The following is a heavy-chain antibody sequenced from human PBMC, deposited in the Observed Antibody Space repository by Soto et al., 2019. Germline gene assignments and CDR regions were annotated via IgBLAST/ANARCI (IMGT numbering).Heavy chain of an antibody. D-gene: IGHD6-19*01. Sequence: PSETLSLTCTVSGGSISSYYWSWIRQPAGKGLEWIGRIYTSGSINYNPSLKSRVTMSVDTSKNQFSLKLSSVTAADTAVYYCARERKYSSGSGPSRWFDPWGQGTLVTVS. V-gene: IGHV4-4*07. J-gene: IGHJ5*02. CDR1: GGSISSYY. CDR3: ARERKYSSGSGPSRWFDP. CDR2: IYTSGSI.